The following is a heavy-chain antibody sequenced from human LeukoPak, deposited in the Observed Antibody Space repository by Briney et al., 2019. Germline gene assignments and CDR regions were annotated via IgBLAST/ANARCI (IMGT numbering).Heavy chain of an antibody. V-gene: IGHV3-7*01. D-gene: IGHD5-12*01. CDR2: LHADGIER. Sequence: SGGSLRLSCAASGFTLSGYWMSWVRQAPGKGLEWVARLHADGIERYYVDPVKGRFTISRDNAKNSLHLQMYSLRLDDTAVYYCARGGYSFDYLGQGTLVTVSS. CDR1: GFTLSGYW. J-gene: IGHJ4*02. CDR3: ARGGYSFDY.